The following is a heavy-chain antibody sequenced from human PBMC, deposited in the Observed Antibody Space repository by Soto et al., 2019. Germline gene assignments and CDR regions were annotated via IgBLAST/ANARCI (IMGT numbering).Heavy chain of an antibody. D-gene: IGHD2-8*01. V-gene: IGHV4-31*03. Sequence: TLRVTCTVSGGSISRGDYYWGWVGQHPGKGLEWSVYRSCGGSTYYNPSIKRRVTIVVDTSRNQFSLMLSSVTAADTAVYYCAREVGRAHRAAECMYYPFAPWCQGTLV. CDR2: RSCGGST. CDR1: GGSISRGDYY. J-gene: IGHJ5*02. CDR3: AREVGRAHRAAECMYYPFAP.